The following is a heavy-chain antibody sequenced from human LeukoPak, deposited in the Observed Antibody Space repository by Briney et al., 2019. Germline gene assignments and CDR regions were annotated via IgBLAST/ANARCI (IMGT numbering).Heavy chain of an antibody. CDR1: GSTFDDYA. J-gene: IGHJ6*02. V-gene: IGHV3-9*01. D-gene: IGHD2-21*02. CDR2: ISWNSGSI. Sequence: PGGSLRLSCAASGSTFDDYAMHWVRQAPGRGLEWVSGISWNSGSIGYADSVKGRFTISRDNAKNSLYLQMNSLRAEDTAVYYCARAQVTRGGMDVWGQGTTVTVSS. CDR3: ARAQVTRGGMDV.